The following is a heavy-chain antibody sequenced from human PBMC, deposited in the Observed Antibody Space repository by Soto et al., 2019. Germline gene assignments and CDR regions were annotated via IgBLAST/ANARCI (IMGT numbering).Heavy chain of an antibody. CDR2: INPSGGST. CDR1: GYTFTSYY. V-gene: IGHV1-46*01. CDR3: ARVLRYSNFPYYYYYGMDV. D-gene: IGHD4-4*01. Sequence: ASVKVSCKASGYTFTSYYMHWVRQAPGQGLEWMGIINPSGGSTSYAQKFQGRVTMTRGTSTSTVYMELSSLRSEDTAVYYCARVLRYSNFPYYYYYGMDVWGQGTTVTVSS. J-gene: IGHJ6*02.